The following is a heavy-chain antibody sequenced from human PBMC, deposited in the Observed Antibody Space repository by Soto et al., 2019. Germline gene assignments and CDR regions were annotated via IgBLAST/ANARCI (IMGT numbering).Heavy chain of an antibody. CDR3: ASRAPDISTTYSYSMDV. Sequence: ASVKLSCQASVHTFTSYYMHWVRQAPRQGLEWIGIINLSAGSTSYAQKFQGRVTITRDTSTSTVYMDMSSLRSEDTAVYYCASRAPDISTTYSYSMDVWRQGTTVTVSS. D-gene: IGHD3-9*01. V-gene: IGHV1-46*01. CDR1: VHTFTSYY. J-gene: IGHJ6*02. CDR2: INLSAGST.